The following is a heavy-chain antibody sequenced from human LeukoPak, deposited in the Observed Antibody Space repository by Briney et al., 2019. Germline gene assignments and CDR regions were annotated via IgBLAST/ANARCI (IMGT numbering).Heavy chain of an antibody. CDR2: INHSGYT. D-gene: IGHD4-17*01. CDR1: GVSFNDYY. V-gene: IGHV4-34*01. J-gene: IGHJ4*02. CDR3: TRMTTGHDY. Sequence: PSETLSLTCVVSGVSFNDYYWSWVRQTPGKGLEWIGEINHSGYTNDSPSLKSRVTLSIDTSRKQFSLNLRSVTVADTGIYYCTRMTTGHDYWGQGTLVTVSS.